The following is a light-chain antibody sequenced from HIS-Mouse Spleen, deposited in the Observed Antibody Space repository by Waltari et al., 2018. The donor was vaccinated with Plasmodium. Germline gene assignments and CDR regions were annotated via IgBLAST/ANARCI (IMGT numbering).Light chain of an antibody. CDR2: EDS. CDR1: ALPKKH. CDR3: YSTDSSGNHRV. J-gene: IGLJ3*02. Sequence: SYELPQPPSVSVSPGQTARITSSGDALPKKHAYWYQQKSGQAPVLVIYEDSKRPSGIPERFSGSSSGTMATLTISGAQVEDEADYYCYSTDSSGNHRVFGGGTKLTVL. V-gene: IGLV3-10*01.